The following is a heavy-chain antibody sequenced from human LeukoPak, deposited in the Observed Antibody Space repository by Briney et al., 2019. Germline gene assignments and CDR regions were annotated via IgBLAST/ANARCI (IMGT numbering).Heavy chain of an antibody. CDR3: ARKVPSGSYFAGKYYFDY. V-gene: IGHV4-34*01. CDR2: INHSGST. J-gene: IGHJ4*02. CDR1: GGSFSGCY. D-gene: IGHD1-26*01. Sequence: SETLSLTCAVYGGSFSGCYWSWIRQPPGKGLEWIGEINHSGSTNYNPSLKSRVTISVDTSKNQFSLKLSSVTAADTAVYYCARKVPSGSYFAGKYYFDYWGQGTLVTVSS.